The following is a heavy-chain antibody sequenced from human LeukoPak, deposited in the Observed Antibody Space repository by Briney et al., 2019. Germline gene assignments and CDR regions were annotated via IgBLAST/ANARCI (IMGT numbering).Heavy chain of an antibody. CDR2: ISYDGSNK. Sequence: SGGSLRLSCVASGFTFNTYAIHWVRQAPGKGLEWVAVISYDGSNKYYEDSVKGRFTISRDNSKNTLYLQMNSLRAEDMAVYYCAKIAAGLEYWGQGTLVTVSS. CDR3: AKIAAGLEY. J-gene: IGHJ4*02. V-gene: IGHV3-30-3*01. D-gene: IGHD6-13*01. CDR1: GFTFNTYA.